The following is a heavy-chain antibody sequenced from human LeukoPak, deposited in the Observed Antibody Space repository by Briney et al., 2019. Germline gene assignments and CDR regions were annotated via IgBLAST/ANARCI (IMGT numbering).Heavy chain of an antibody. CDR3: GRVGYDFWSGYYNPYYFDY. J-gene: IGHJ4*02. V-gene: IGHV3-7*01. CDR1: GFTFSSYW. Sequence: GGSLRLSCAVSGFTFSSYWMSWVRQAPGKGLEWVANIKQDGSEKYYVDSVKGRFTITRDNAKNSLYLQMNSLRAEDTAVYYCGRVGYDFWSGYYNPYYFDYWGQGTLVTVSS. CDR2: IKQDGSEK. D-gene: IGHD3-3*01.